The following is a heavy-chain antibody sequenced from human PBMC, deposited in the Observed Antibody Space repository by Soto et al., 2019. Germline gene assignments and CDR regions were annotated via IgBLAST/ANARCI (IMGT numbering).Heavy chain of an antibody. CDR3: ASFLLMIRRVNGGMDV. V-gene: IGHV1-18*01. CDR1: GYTFTSYG. Sequence: QVQLVQSGAEVKKPGASVKVSCKASGYTFTSYGISWVRQAPGQGLEWMGWISAYNGNTNYAQKLQGRGTMTTDTSTSTAYMELRSLRSDDTAVYYCASFLLMIRRVNGGMDVWGQGTTVTVSS. J-gene: IGHJ6*02. D-gene: IGHD3-10*01. CDR2: ISAYNGNT.